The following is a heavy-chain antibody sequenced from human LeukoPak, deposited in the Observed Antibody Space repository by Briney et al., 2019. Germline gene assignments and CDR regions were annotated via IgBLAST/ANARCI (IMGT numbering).Heavy chain of an antibody. Sequence: SETLSPTCTVSGGSISSYYWSWIRQPPGKGLEWIGYIYYSGSTNYNPSLKSRVTISVDTSKNQFSLKLSSVTAADTAVYYCARGDGTYYYDSSGFRPTYYFDYWGQGTLVTVSS. CDR3: ARGDGTYYYDSSGFRPTYYFDY. D-gene: IGHD3-22*01. J-gene: IGHJ4*02. CDR2: IYYSGST. V-gene: IGHV4-59*01. CDR1: GGSISSYY.